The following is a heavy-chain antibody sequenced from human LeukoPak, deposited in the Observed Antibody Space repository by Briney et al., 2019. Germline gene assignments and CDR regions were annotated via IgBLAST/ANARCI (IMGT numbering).Heavy chain of an antibody. D-gene: IGHD1-26*01. J-gene: IGHJ4*02. CDR2: IKPDGSDQ. CDR1: GFTFSSYA. Sequence: PGGSLRLSCAASGFTFSSYAMSWVRQAPGKGLEWVANIKPDGSDQYYVDSVKGRFTISRDNAKNSLYLQMNSLRAEDTAVYYCARWSLGDYWGQGTLVTVSS. CDR3: ARWSLGDY. V-gene: IGHV3-7*01.